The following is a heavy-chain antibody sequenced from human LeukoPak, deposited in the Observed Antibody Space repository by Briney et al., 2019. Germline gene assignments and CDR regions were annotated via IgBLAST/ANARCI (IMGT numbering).Heavy chain of an antibody. D-gene: IGHD2-15*01. CDR1: GYIFTGYY. V-gene: IGHV1-2*02. CDR3: ARANRVVAADYYYYYMEV. Sequence: ASVEVSCKASGYIFTGYYMHWVRQAPGQGLEWMGWLNPNSGDTEYAQKFQGRVTMTRDTSISTAYMELSRLRSDDTAVYYCARANRVVAADYYYYYMEVWGKGTAVTVS. J-gene: IGHJ6*03. CDR2: LNPNSGDT.